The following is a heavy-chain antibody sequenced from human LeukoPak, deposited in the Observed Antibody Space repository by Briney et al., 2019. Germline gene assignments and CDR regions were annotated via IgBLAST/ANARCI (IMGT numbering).Heavy chain of an antibody. CDR3: AKWDPGIAAAGLDY. D-gene: IGHD6-13*01. CDR2: ISASGGST. Sequence: GGSLRLSCAASGFTFSSYAMSWVRQAPGQGLEWVSGISASGGSTYYADSVKGRFTISRDNSKNTLYLQMNSLRAEDTAVYYCAKWDPGIAAAGLDYWGQGTLVTVSS. J-gene: IGHJ4*02. CDR1: GFTFSSYA. V-gene: IGHV3-23*01.